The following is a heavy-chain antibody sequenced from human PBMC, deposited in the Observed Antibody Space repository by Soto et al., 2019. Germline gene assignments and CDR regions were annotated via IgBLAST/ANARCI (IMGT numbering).Heavy chain of an antibody. J-gene: IGHJ5*02. D-gene: IGHD3-10*01. CDR2: ISGSGGST. CDR1: GFTFSSCA. CDR3: AKGADLLWFGEPYSPDNWFAP. V-gene: IGHV3-23*01. Sequence: EVQLLESGGGLVQPGGSLRLSCAASGFTFSSCAMSWVRQPPGKGLAWVSAISGSGGSTYYEHSVKGRFTISRDNAKNTLDLQRNRRRAEDTAVYYCAKGADLLWFGEPYSPDNWFAPWGQGTLVTVAS.